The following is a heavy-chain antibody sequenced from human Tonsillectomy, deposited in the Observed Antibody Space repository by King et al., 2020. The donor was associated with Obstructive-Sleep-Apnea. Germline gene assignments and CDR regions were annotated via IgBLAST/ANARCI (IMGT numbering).Heavy chain of an antibody. CDR2: ISYDGRNK. CDR3: ARDSGSGYYQAFFDY. D-gene: IGHD3-3*01. V-gene: IGHV3-30*04. Sequence: HVQLVEYGGGVVQPGRSLRLSCAAPGFTFSSYSMHWVRQAPGKGLELVAVISYDGRNKYYTDSVKGRFTISRDNSKNTLYLKMNSLRAEDTAVYYCARDSGSGYYQAFFDYWGQGTLVTVSS. CDR1: GFTFSSYS. J-gene: IGHJ4*02.